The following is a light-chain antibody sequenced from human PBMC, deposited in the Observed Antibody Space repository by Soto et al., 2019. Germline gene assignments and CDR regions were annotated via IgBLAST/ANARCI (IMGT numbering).Light chain of an antibody. J-gene: IGLJ1*01. CDR3: NSYRSSPASYV. CDR2: SNN. V-gene: IGLV1-44*01. CDR1: SSNIGSNT. Sequence: QSVLTQPPSASGTPGQRVTISCSGSSSNIGSNTVNWYQQLPGTAPKLLIYSNNQRPSGVPDRFSGSKSGTSASLAISGLQSEDEADYYCNSYRSSPASYVFGTGTKLTVL.